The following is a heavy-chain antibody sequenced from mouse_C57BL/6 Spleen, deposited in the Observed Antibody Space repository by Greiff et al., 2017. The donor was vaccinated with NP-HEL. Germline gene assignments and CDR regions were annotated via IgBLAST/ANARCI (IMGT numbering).Heavy chain of an antibody. V-gene: IGHV1-82*01. CDR3: ASPIYYDYDDAMDY. J-gene: IGHJ4*01. CDR2: IYPGDGDT. CDR1: GYAFSSSW. D-gene: IGHD2-4*01. Sequence: QVQLQQSGPELVKPGASVKISCKASGYAFSSSWMNWVKQRPGKGLEWIGRIYPGDGDTNYNGKFKGKATLTADKSSSTAYMQLSSLTSEDSAVYFCASPIYYDYDDAMDYWGQGTSVTVSS.